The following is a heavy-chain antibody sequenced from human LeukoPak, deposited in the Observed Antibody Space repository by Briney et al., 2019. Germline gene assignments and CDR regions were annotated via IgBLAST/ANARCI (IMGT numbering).Heavy chain of an antibody. CDR1: GYTFTGYY. Sequence: ASVKVSCTASGYTFTGYYTHWVRQGPGQGLEWMGWINPNSGGTNYAQKFQGRVTMTEDTSISTAYMELSSLRADDTAVYYCARGNTMGRGVIMVDYYYYMDVWGKGTTVTISS. D-gene: IGHD3-10*01. CDR2: INPNSGGT. CDR3: ARGNTMGRGVIMVDYYYYMDV. V-gene: IGHV1-2*02. J-gene: IGHJ6*03.